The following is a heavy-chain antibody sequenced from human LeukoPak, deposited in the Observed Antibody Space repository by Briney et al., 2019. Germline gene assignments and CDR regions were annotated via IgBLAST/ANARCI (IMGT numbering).Heavy chain of an antibody. CDR1: GFTFSSYA. CDR2: IKEDGTEK. J-gene: IGHJ4*02. V-gene: IGHV3-7*01. CDR3: ASSGFYNRYFDS. D-gene: IGHD3-3*01. Sequence: GGSLRLSCAASGFTFSSYAMSWVRQAPGKGLEWVADIKEDGTEKYYVDSVKGRFIISRDNPKNSLSLQMDSLRAEDTAVYYCASSGFYNRYFDSWGQGTLVTVSS.